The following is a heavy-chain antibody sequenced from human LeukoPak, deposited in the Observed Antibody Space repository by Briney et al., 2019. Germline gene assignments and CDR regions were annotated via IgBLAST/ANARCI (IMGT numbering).Heavy chain of an antibody. CDR1: GGSISSYY. CDR3: ARHYGP. J-gene: IGHJ4*02. CDR2: IYYSGST. V-gene: IGHV4-39*01. Sequence: KSSETLSLTCSVSGGSISSYYWGWIRQPPGKGLEWIGSIYYSGSTYYNPSLKSRVTISVDTSKNQFSLKLNSVTATDTAVYYCARHYGPWGQGTLVTVSS. D-gene: IGHD3-10*01.